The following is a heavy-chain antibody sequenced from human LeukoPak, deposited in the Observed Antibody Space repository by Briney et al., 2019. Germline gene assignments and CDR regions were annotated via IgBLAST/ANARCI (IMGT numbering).Heavy chain of an antibody. D-gene: IGHD3-10*01. V-gene: IGHV3-23*01. CDR1: GFTFSSYA. CDR3: AKDLRTGRITMVRGVYFDY. J-gene: IGHJ4*02. CDR2: ISGSGGST. Sequence: GSLRLSCAASGFTFSSYAMSWVCQAPGKGLEWVSAISGSGGSTYYADSVKGRFTISRDNSKNTLYLQMNSLRAEDTAVYYCAKDLRTGRITMVRGVYFDYWGQGTLVTVSS.